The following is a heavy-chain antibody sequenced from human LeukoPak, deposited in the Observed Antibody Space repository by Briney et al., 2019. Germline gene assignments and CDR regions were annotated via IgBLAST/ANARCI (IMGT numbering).Heavy chain of an antibody. CDR3: ARFLGRSYGMDV. CDR1: GYTFTSYS. J-gene: IGHJ6*02. CDR2: INAGNGNT. D-gene: IGHD3-3*01. V-gene: IGHV1-3*01. Sequence: ASVKVSCKASGYTFTSYSMHWVRQAPGQRLEWMGWINAGNGNTKFSQKFQGRVTITRDTSASTAYTELSSLRSEDTAVYYCARFLGRSYGMDVWGQGTTVTVSS.